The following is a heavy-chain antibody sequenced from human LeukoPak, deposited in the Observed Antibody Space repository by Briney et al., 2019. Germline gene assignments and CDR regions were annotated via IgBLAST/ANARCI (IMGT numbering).Heavy chain of an antibody. J-gene: IGHJ4*02. D-gene: IGHD6-6*01. V-gene: IGHV3-21*01. CDR2: ISSSSSYI. Sequence: GGSLRLSCAASGFTFSSYSMNWVRQAPGKGLEWVSSISSSSSYIYYADSVKGRFTISRDNAKNSLYLQMNSLRAKDTAVYYCARDSATAARPFDYWGQGTLVTVSS. CDR1: GFTFSSYS. CDR3: ARDSATAARPFDY.